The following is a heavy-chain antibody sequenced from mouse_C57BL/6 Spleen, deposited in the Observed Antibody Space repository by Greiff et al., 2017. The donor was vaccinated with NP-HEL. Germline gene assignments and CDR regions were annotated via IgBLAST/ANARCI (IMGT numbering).Heavy chain of an antibody. CDR2: INPSSGYT. Sequence: QVQLQQSGAELAKPGASVKLSCKASGYTFTSYWMHWVKQRPGQGLEWIGYINPSSGYTKYNQKFKDKATLTAEKSSSTAYMQLSSLTYEDSAVYYCARGAGNYEGAMDYWGQGTSVTVSS. D-gene: IGHD2-1*01. J-gene: IGHJ4*01. CDR3: ARGAGNYEGAMDY. V-gene: IGHV1-7*01. CDR1: GYTFTSYW.